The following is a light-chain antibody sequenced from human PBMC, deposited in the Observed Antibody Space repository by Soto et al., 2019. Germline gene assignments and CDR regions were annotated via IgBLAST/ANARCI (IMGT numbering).Light chain of an antibody. CDR1: TGAVTNGHY. J-gene: IGLJ1*01. V-gene: IGLV7-46*01. CDR3: LLYYNGHYV. Sequence: QAVVTQEPSLTVSPGGTVTLTCGSSTGAVTNGHYPYWFQQKPGQAPRTLIYDTTNRHSWTPARFSGSLLGGKAALTLSGAQPEDEAEYYCLLYYNGHYVFGTGTKVTVL. CDR2: DTT.